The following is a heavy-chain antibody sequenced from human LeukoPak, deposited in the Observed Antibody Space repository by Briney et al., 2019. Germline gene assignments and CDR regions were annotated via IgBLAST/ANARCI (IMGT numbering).Heavy chain of an antibody. J-gene: IGHJ4*02. V-gene: IGHV3-30*02. Sequence: GGSLRLSCAVSGFSFSSYGMHWVRQAPGKGLEWVAFIRYDGSNKYYADSVKGRFTISRDNSKNTLYLQMNSLRAEDTAVYYCAKEYSSSSFLGYFDYWGQGTLVTVSS. CDR2: IRYDGSNK. CDR3: AKEYSSSSFLGYFDY. CDR1: GFSFSSYG. D-gene: IGHD6-6*01.